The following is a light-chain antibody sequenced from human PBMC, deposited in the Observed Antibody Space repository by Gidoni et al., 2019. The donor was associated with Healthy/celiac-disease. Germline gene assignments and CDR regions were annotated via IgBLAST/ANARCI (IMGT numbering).Light chain of an antibody. J-gene: IGKJ3*01. Sequence: EIVLTQSPATLSLSPGESATLSCRASQSVSSYLAWYQQNPGQAPRLLIYDASNRATGIPARFSGSGSGTDFTLTISSLEPEDFAVYYCQQRSNWPPRLTFXPXTKVDIK. CDR3: QQRSNWPPRLT. CDR1: QSVSSY. V-gene: IGKV3-11*01. CDR2: DAS.